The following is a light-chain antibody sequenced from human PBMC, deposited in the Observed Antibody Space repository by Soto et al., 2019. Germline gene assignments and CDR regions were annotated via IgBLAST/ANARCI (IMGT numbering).Light chain of an antibody. V-gene: IGLV1-40*01. Sequence: QSVLTQPPSVSGAPGQRVTISCTGSSSNIGAGYDLHWYQQLPGKARKLLIYGNSNRPSGVPDRFSGSKSGTSASLAITGLQAEDEADYYCQSYDSSLSAYVFGTGTKLTLL. J-gene: IGLJ1*01. CDR3: QSYDSSLSAYV. CDR1: SSNIGAGYD. CDR2: GNS.